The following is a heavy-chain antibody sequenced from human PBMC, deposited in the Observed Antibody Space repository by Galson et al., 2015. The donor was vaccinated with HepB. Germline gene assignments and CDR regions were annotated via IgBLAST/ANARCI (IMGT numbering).Heavy chain of an antibody. J-gene: IGHJ4*02. D-gene: IGHD4-17*01. CDR3: ARDLRCGNSDY. Sequence: SLRLSCAASGFTFSSYSMHWVRQAPGKGLECVAFISHDGSTKYYADSVKGRFTISRDNSKNTLDLQMDSLGTEDTAVYFCARDLRCGNSDYWGQGVLVTVSS. CDR2: ISHDGSTK. CDR1: GFTFSSYS. V-gene: IGHV3-30-3*01.